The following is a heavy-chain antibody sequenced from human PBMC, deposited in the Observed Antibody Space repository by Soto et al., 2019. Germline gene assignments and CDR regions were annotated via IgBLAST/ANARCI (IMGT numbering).Heavy chain of an antibody. V-gene: IGHV3-9*01. D-gene: IGHD3-16*02. CDR1: GFTFDDYA. Sequence: EVQLVESGGGLVQPGRSLRLSCAASGFTFDDYAMHWVRQAPGKGLEWVSGISWNSGNIGYADSVKGRFTISRDNAKNSLYLQMNSLRAEDTALYYCEKDVLSTSWNWFDPWGQGTLVTVSS. CDR2: ISWNSGNI. J-gene: IGHJ5*02. CDR3: EKDVLSTSWNWFDP.